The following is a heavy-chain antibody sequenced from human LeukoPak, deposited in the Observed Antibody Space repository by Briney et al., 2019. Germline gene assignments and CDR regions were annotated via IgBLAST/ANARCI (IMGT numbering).Heavy chain of an antibody. CDR3: ARDSGSWDFDY. J-gene: IGHJ4*02. D-gene: IGHD1-26*01. CDR2: IYHSGST. CDR1: GYSISSGYY. V-gene: IGHV4-38-2*02. Sequence: SETLSLTCTVSGYSISSGYYWGWIRQPPGKGLEWIGSIYHSGSTYYNPSLKSRVTLSVDTSKNQFSLKLSSVTAADTAVYYCARDSGSWDFDYWGQGTLVTVSS.